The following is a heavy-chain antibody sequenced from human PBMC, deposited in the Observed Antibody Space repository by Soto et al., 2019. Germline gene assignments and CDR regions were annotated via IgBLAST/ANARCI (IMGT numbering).Heavy chain of an antibody. D-gene: IGHD5-18*01. V-gene: IGHV3-74*01. J-gene: IGHJ1*01. CDR2: LKSDGSGT. CDR3: XXXXXXXXXXNGYXGRH. CDR1: GFTFSSYW. Sequence: VQLVESGGGLVQPGGSLRLSCAASGFTFSSYWMHWVRQAPGKGLVWVSRLKSDGSGTTYADSVKGRLTISRDNAKXXXXXXXXXXXXXXXXXXXXXXXXXXXXXXNGYXGRHWGQGTLVTX.